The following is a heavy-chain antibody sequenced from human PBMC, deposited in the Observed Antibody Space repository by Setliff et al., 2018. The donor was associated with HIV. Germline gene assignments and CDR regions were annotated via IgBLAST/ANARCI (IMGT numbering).Heavy chain of an antibody. CDR3: ARDVPTYCSSINCYDTMNQNWFDP. CDR2: ISAYNGHT. D-gene: IGHD2-2*01. CDR1: GYSFTFYG. V-gene: IGHV1-18*01. Sequence: ASVKVSCKASGYSFTFYGLNWVRQAPGQGLEWMGWISAYNGHTNYAQKFQGRVTMTIDTSTSTAYTELRSLRSDDTAVYYCARDVPTYCSSINCYDTMNQNWFDPWGQGTLVTVSS. J-gene: IGHJ5*02.